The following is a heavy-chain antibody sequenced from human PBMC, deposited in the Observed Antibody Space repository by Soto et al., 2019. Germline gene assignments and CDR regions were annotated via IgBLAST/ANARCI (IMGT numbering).Heavy chain of an antibody. CDR2: IDPNSGGT. Sequence: ASVKVSCKASGYTFTGYYMHWVRQAPGQGLEWMGWIDPNSGGTNYAQKFQGWVTMTRDTSISTGYMELSRLRSDDTAVYYCARDQVPAALLGWFAPPAQGTPVPVSS. CDR1: GYTFTGYY. CDR3: ARDQVPAALLGWFAP. J-gene: IGHJ5*02. V-gene: IGHV1-2*04. D-gene: IGHD2-2*01.